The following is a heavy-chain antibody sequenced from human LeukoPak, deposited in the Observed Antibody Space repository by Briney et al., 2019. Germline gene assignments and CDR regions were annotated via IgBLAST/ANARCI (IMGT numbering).Heavy chain of an antibody. CDR2: KYHSGST. J-gene: IGHJ4*02. V-gene: IGHV4-38-2*02. CDR3: ARDGSTGYFDY. D-gene: IGHD1-14*01. Sequence: SENLSLNCAVSGYSISSGYYWGWIRQPPGKGLEWIASKYHSGSTYYNPSLKSRVTTSVDKSKNHFSLKLSSLTAADTAVYYCARDGSTGYFDYWGQGTLVTVSS. CDR1: GYSISSGYY.